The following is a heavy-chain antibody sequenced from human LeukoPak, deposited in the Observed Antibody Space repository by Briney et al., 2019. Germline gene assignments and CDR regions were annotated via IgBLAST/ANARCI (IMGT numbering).Heavy chain of an antibody. D-gene: IGHD1-1*01. J-gene: IGHJ6*02. CDR2: IYPGDSDT. CDR1: GYSFTSYR. Sequence: GESLKISCKVSGYSFTSYRIGWVRQMPGKGLEWMGIIYPGDSDTRYSPSFQGQVTISADKSISTAYLQWSSLKASDTAMYYCARHRTTDYYYYGMDVWGQGTTVTVSS. CDR3: ARHRTTDYYYYGMDV. V-gene: IGHV5-51*01.